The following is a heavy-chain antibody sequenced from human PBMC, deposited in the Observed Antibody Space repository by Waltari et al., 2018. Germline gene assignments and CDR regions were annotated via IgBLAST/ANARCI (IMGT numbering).Heavy chain of an antibody. Sequence: EVQLVESGGGLVQPGGSLRLSCAASGFTYSMYWMHWVRQAPGKGLVWVSRSNSDGSSTSYAGSVKGRLTISKDNAKNTVYLQMNSLRAEDTAIYYCARGARRTTVTTGWWYFDLWGRGTLVTVSS. CDR1: GFTYSMYW. CDR2: SNSDGSST. CDR3: ARGARRTTVTTGWWYFDL. J-gene: IGHJ2*01. V-gene: IGHV3-74*01. D-gene: IGHD4-17*01.